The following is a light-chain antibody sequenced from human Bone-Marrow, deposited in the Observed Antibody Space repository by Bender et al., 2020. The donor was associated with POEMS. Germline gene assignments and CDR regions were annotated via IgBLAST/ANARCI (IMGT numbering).Light chain of an antibody. J-gene: IGLJ3*02. V-gene: IGLV1-44*01. CDR3: AVWVDSLNGWV. CDR1: SSNIGAHA. Sequence: QSVLTQPPSASGTPGQRVTISCSGGSSNIGAHAVNWYQHLPGTAPKLLIYSSHRRPSEVPDRFSGPSSGTSASLAINGIQSEDGADYYCAVWVDSLNGWVVGGGTKLTV. CDR2: SSH.